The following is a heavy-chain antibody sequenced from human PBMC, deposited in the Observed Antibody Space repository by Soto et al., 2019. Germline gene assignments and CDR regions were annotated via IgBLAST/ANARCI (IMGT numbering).Heavy chain of an antibody. Sequence: VQLKESGPGLVKPSQTLSLTCSVSGGSTGSGDYYWSWVRQSPGKGLEWIGYIYYTGNTYYNPSLWSRVTFSVDTSQNQLSLRLSDVTVADTAVYYCARDSRRRADSGTRPLYYFDYWGQGTLVTVSS. J-gene: IGHJ4*02. CDR1: GGSTGSGDYY. V-gene: IGHV4-30-4*01. D-gene: IGHD1-26*01. CDR3: ARDSRRRADSGTRPLYYFDY. CDR2: IYYTGNT.